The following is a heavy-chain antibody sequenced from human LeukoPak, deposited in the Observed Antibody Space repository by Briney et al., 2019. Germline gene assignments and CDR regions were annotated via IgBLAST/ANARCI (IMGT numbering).Heavy chain of an antibody. D-gene: IGHD6-19*01. J-gene: IGHJ4*02. V-gene: IGHV3-48*01. Sequence: GSLRLSPAPSRFTFSGYIMNWVRQAPGNGLEWVSFIGTSGNTIYYADSVKGRFTVSRDNAKNTLYLQMNSLRAEDTAVYYCARDQWLDYWGQGTLVTVSS. CDR2: IGTSGNTI. CDR1: RFTFSGYI. CDR3: ARDQWLDY.